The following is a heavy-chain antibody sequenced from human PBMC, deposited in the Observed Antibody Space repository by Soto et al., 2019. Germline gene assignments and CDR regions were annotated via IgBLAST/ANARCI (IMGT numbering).Heavy chain of an antibody. D-gene: IGHD1-1*01. V-gene: IGHV4-59*01. CDR1: GGSISNFY. CDR2: TYYTGKTT. J-gene: IGHJ4*02. CDR3: ARTLADRQLFDY. Sequence: PSETLSLTCTVSGGSISNFYWSWIRQPPGKGLEWIAYTYYTGKTTNYNPSLKSRVTISVDTSMNQFSLKLRSVTAADTAVYYCARTLADRQLFDYWGQGTLVTVSS.